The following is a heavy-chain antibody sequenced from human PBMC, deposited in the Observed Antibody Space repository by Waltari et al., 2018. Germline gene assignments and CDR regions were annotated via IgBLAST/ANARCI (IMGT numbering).Heavy chain of an antibody. CDR3: APSSGYPGWFDP. V-gene: IGHV4-34*08. Sequence: VQLVESGGGLVKPGGSLRLSCAASGFTFCSYSMNWVRQAPGKGLEWIGEINHSGSTNYTPSFSSRVTISVDTSKNQFSLMLSSVTASDTAVYYCAPSSGYPGWFDPWGQGTLVTVSS. D-gene: IGHD3-22*01. CDR1: GFTFCSYS. CDR2: INHSGST. J-gene: IGHJ5*02.